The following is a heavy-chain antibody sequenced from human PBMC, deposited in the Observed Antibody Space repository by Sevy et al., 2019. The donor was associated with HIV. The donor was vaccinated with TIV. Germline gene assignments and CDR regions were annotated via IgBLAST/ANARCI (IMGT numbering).Heavy chain of an antibody. CDR3: ARDITMVRGVPRWFDP. J-gene: IGHJ5*02. Sequence: SYFNIRRASVKVSCKASGYTFITYAMNWVRQAPGQGLEWMGWINTNTGNPTYAQGFTGRFVFSLDTSVSTAYLQISSLKAEDTAVYYCARDITMVRGVPRWFDPWGQGTLVTVSS. V-gene: IGHV7-4-1*02. CDR2: INTNTGNP. D-gene: IGHD3-10*01. CDR1: GYTFITYA.